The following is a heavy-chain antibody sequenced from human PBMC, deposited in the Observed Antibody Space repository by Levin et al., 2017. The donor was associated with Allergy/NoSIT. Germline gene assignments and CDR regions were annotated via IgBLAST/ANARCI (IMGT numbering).Heavy chain of an antibody. CDR3: AREGRRGYSGYDGPYFDY. CDR2: MLPIFGSA. CDR1: GGSFSSYV. V-gene: IGHV1-69*06. D-gene: IGHD5-12*01. J-gene: IGHJ4*02. Sequence: VASVKVSCKASGGSFSSYVISWVRQAPGQGLEWMGGMLPIFGSANYAQKFQGRVTIIADKSTSTAYMELSSLRSEDTAVYYCAREGRRGYSGYDGPYFDYWGQGTLVTVSS.